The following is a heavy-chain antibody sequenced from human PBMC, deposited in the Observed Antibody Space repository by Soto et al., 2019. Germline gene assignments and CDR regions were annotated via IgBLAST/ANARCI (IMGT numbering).Heavy chain of an antibody. Sequence: VSGGGLVQPGRSLRLACAASGFTFDQYTMHWVRQAPGKGLEWVSSITWHSGTIGYADSVKGRFTISRDNAKNSLYLQMNSLRGEDTALYYCAKEMITFGDFNYYYMDVWGNGTTVTVSS. J-gene: IGHJ6*03. CDR3: AKEMITFGDFNYYYMDV. CDR2: ITWHSGTI. D-gene: IGHD3-16*01. CDR1: GFTFDQYT. V-gene: IGHV3-9*01.